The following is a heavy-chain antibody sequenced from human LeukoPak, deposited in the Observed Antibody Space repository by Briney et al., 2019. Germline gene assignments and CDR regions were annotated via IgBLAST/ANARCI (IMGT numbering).Heavy chain of an antibody. Sequence: SETLSLTCAVYGGSFSGYYWSWIRQPPGKGLEWIGEINHSGSTNYNPSLKSRVTISVDTPKNQFSLKLSSVTAADTAVYYCARGEYYYDSSGKRGLDYWGQGTLVTVSS. J-gene: IGHJ4*02. CDR2: INHSGST. CDR3: ARGEYYYDSSGKRGLDY. CDR1: GGSFSGYY. V-gene: IGHV4-34*01. D-gene: IGHD3-22*01.